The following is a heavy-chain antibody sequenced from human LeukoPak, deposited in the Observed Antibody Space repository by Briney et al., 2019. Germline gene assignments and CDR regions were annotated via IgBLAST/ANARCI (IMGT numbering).Heavy chain of an antibody. J-gene: IGHJ4*02. V-gene: IGHV3-33*01. CDR1: GFTFSSYG. Sequence: GRSLRLSCAASGFTFSSYGMHWVRQAPGKGLEWVAVIWHDGSNKYYADSVKGRFTISRDNSKNTLYLQMNSLRAEDTAVYYCARAAGVVPARDFDYWGQGTLVTVSS. CDR3: ARAAGVVPARDFDY. D-gene: IGHD2-2*01. CDR2: IWHDGSNK.